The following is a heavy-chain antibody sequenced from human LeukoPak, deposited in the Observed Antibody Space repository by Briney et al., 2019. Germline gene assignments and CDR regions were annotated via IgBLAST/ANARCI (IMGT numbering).Heavy chain of an antibody. Sequence: PGTSLRLSCAASGITLSAYGTHWVRQAPGKGLEWVAVLSSDAKTTYYADSVKGRFTISRDNSKNTLYLQMNSLRVEDTAVYYCARDFVVNYGWAAFGIWGQGTMVTVSS. J-gene: IGHJ3*02. CDR1: GITLSAYG. V-gene: IGHV3-30*03. CDR3: ARDFVVNYGWAAFGI. D-gene: IGHD3-10*01. CDR2: LSSDAKTT.